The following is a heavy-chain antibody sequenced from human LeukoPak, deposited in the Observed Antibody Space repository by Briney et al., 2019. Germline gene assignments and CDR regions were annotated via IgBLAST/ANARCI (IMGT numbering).Heavy chain of an antibody. V-gene: IGHV6-1*01. CDR1: GDSVSSNSAA. Sequence: PSQTLSLTCAISGDSVSSNSAAWNWIRQSPSRGLEWLGRTYYRSKWSNGYAVSVKGRITINPDTSKNQFSLQLNSVTPEDTAVYYCAREGYIGSYYGLFNWGQGTLVTVSS. CDR2: TYYRSKWSN. CDR3: AREGYIGSYYGLFN. D-gene: IGHD1-26*01. J-gene: IGHJ4*02.